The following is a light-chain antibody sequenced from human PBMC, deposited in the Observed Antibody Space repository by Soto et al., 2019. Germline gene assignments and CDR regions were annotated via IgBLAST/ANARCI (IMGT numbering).Light chain of an antibody. CDR2: GNS. Sequence: QAVVTQPPSESGAPGQRVTISCTGSSSNIGAGYDVHWYQQLPGTAPKLLIYGNSNRPSGVPDRFSGSKSGTSASLAITGLQAEDEADYYCQSYDSSLSAYVVFGGGTKLTVL. CDR1: SSNIGAGYD. J-gene: IGLJ2*01. V-gene: IGLV1-40*01. CDR3: QSYDSSLSAYVV.